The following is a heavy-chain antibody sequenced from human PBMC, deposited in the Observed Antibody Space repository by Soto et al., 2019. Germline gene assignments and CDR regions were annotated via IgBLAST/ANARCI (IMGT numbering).Heavy chain of an antibody. CDR1: GFTFSSYG. CDR3: ARWGIAAGDY. V-gene: IGHV3-33*01. J-gene: IGHJ4*02. D-gene: IGHD6-13*01. CDR2: IWYDGSNK. Sequence: QVQLVESGGGVVQPGRSLRLSCAASGFTFSSYGMHWVRQAPGKGLEWVAVIWYDGSNKYYADSVKGRFTISRDNSKNTMYLQMNSLRAEGTAVYYCARWGIAAGDYWGQGTLVTVSS.